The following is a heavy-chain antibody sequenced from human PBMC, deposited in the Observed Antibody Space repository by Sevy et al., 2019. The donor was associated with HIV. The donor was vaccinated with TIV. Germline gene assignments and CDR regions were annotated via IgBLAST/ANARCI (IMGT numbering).Heavy chain of an antibody. CDR3: ARGGRTRFYYGSGSLPYNWFDP. Sequence: SETLSLTCAVYGGSFSGYYWSWIRQPPGKGLEWIGEINHSGSTNYNPSLKSRVTISVDTSKNQFSLKLSSVTAADTAVYYCARGGRTRFYYGSGSLPYNWFDPWGQRTLVTVSS. D-gene: IGHD3-10*01. CDR2: INHSGST. V-gene: IGHV4-34*01. CDR1: GGSFSGYY. J-gene: IGHJ5*02.